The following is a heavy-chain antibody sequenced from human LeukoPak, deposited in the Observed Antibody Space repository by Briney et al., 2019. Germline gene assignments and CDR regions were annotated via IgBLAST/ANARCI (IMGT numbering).Heavy chain of an antibody. CDR3: AKDPDIVVVPAAHFDY. J-gene: IGHJ4*02. D-gene: IGHD2-2*01. V-gene: IGHV3-23*01. CDR2: ISGSGGST. CDR1: GFTFSSYA. Sequence: GGSLRLSCAASGFTFSSYAMSWVRQAPGKGLEWVSAISGSGGSTYYADSVKGRFTISRDNSKNTLYLQMNSLRAEDTAVYYCAKDPDIVVVPAAHFDYWGLGTLVTVSS.